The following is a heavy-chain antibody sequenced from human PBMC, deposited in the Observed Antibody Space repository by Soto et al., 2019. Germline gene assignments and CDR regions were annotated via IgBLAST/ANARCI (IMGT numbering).Heavy chain of an antibody. CDR1: XGTFGSYA. D-gene: IGHD2-2*01. CDR3: ARSQGSSTSLEIYYYYYYGMDV. J-gene: IGHJ6*02. Sequence: QVQLVQSGAEVKKPGSSVKVSCKASXGTFGSYAISWVRQAPGQGLEWMGGIIPIPGTANYAQKFQGRVTIAADESTSTAYMELSSLRSEDTAVYYCARSQGSSTSLEIYYYYYYGMDVWGQGTTVTVSS. CDR2: IIPIPGTA. V-gene: IGHV1-69*01.